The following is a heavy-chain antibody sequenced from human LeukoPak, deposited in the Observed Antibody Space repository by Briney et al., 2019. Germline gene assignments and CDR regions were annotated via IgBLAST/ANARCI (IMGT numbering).Heavy chain of an antibody. D-gene: IGHD3-22*01. CDR3: ARAPANYYDSSGYFDY. J-gene: IGHJ4*02. Sequence: PGGSLRLSCAASGFTFSSYAMHWVRQAPGKGLEWVAVISYDGSNKYYADSVKGRFTISRDNSKNTLYLQMNSLRAEDTAVYYCARAPANYYDSSGYFDYWGQGALVTVSS. CDR2: ISYDGSNK. V-gene: IGHV3-30-3*01. CDR1: GFTFSSYA.